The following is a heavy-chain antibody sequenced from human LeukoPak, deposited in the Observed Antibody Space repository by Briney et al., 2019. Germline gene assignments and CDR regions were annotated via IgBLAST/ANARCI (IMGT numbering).Heavy chain of an antibody. CDR2: ISHDGVTT. D-gene: IGHD2/OR15-2a*01. Sequence: GGSLRLSCSASGFTFSSYAMHWVRQAPGKGLEYVSAISHDGVTTYYADSVKGRFTISRDNSKNTLNLQMSSLRAEDTAVYYCARVGTTSNFYYYYGMDVWGQGTTVTVSS. CDR1: GFTFSSYA. CDR3: ARVGTTSNFYYYYGMDV. V-gene: IGHV3-64D*09. J-gene: IGHJ6*02.